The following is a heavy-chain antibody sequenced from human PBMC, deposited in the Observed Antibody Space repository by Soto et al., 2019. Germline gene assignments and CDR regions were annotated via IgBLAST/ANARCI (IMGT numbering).Heavy chain of an antibody. V-gene: IGHV3-21*02. CDR2: ISSSSDYI. Sequence: EVQLVESGGGLVKPGGSLRLSCAASGFTFNTYSMNWVRQAPGKGLELVSSISSSSDYIYYADSVKGRFTISRDNAKNTLYLQMNRLRAEGTAVYYCVRPNPGNQYSSGSYDCLGQGTRLTVSS. CDR1: GFTFNTYS. J-gene: IGHJ4*02. CDR3: VRPNPGNQYSSGSYDC. D-gene: IGHD3-10*01.